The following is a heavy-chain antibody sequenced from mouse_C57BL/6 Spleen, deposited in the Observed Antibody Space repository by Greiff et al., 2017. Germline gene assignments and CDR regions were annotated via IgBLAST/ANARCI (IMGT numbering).Heavy chain of an antibody. D-gene: IGHD3-3*01. J-gene: IGHJ2*01. V-gene: IGHV5-9*01. CDR1: GFTFSSYT. CDR3: ARQPGQGYFDY. CDR2: ISGGGSNT. Sequence: EVQVVESGGGLVKPGGSLKLSCAASGFTFSSYTMSWVRQTPEKRLEWVATISGGGSNTYYPDSVKGRFTISRDNAKNTLYLQMSSLRSEDTALYYCARQPGQGYFDYWGQGTTLTVSS.